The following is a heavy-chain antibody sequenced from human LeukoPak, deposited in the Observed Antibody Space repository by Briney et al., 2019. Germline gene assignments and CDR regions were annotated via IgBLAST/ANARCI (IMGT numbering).Heavy chain of an antibody. V-gene: IGHV1-69*13. D-gene: IGHD6-19*01. J-gene: IGHJ4*02. Sequence: GASVKVSCKASGGTFSSYAISWVRQAPGQGLEWMGGIIPIFGTANYAQKFQGRVTITADESTSTAYMELSSLRSEDTAVYYCTRGAVADLLFDYWGQGTLVTVSS. CDR3: TRGAVADLLFDY. CDR1: GGTFSSYA. CDR2: IIPIFGTA.